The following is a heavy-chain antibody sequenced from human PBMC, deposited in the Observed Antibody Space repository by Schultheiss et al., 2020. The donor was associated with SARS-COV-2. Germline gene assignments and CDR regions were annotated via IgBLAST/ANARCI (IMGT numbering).Heavy chain of an antibody. CDR3: AHSGSKSTYAFDI. CDR2: IYWDDDK. Sequence: QTLSLTCTVSGGSISSYYWGWIRQPPGKALEWLALIYWDDDKRYSPSLKSRLTITKDTSKNQVVLTMTNMDPVDTATYYCAHSGSKSTYAFDIWGQGTMVTVSS. J-gene: IGHJ3*02. V-gene: IGHV2-5*02. CDR1: GGSISSYYW. D-gene: IGHD2/OR15-2a*01.